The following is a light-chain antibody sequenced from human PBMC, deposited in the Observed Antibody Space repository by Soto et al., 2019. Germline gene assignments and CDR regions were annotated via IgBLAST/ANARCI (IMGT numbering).Light chain of an antibody. CDR1: QDIGTY. CDR3: QQSYTTPRIT. Sequence: DIQMTQSPSSLSASIGDSVIITCRASQDIGTYLNWYQHKPGKAPKHLIYAASSLQTGVPSRFTGSGSGTEFTLTIDSLQPEDFATCYCQQSYTTPRITFGQGTRLEIK. V-gene: IGKV1-39*01. CDR2: AAS. J-gene: IGKJ5*01.